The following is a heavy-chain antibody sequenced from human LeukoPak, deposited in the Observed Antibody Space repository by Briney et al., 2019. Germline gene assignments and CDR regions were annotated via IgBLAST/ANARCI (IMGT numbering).Heavy chain of an antibody. CDR2: ISSNEGST. D-gene: IGHD1-1*01. Sequence: PGGSLRLSCAASGFTISNYAMHWVRQTPGKGLEYVSAISSNEGSTYYADSVKGRFTISRDNSKNTLYLQMGNLRVEDMAVYYCARDGYKTHYYYYFMDVWGKGTTVTVSS. CDR3: ARDGYKTHYYYYFMDV. V-gene: IGHV3-64*02. CDR1: GFTISNYA. J-gene: IGHJ6*03.